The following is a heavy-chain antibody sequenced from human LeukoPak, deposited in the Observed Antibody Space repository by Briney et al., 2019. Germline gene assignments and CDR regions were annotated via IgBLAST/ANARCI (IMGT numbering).Heavy chain of an antibody. CDR2: ISYDGSNK. D-gene: IGHD6-19*01. CDR1: GFTFSNYA. CDR3: AKRFSSVWYYFDN. V-gene: IGHV3-30*18. Sequence: GGSLRLSCAASGFTFSNYAMHWVRQAPGKGLEGVAVISYDGSNKYYADSVKGRFTISRDNSKNTVYLQMNSLRAEDTAVYYCAKRFSSVWYYFDNWGQGTLVTVSS. J-gene: IGHJ4*02.